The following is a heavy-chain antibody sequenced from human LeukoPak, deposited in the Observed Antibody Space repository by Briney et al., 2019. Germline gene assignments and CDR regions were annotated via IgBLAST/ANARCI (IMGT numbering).Heavy chain of an antibody. CDR3: ARRSSADWYFDL. D-gene: IGHD2-2*01. V-gene: IGHV4-39*01. Sequence: SETLSLTCTVSGCSISSSSYYWGWIRQPPGKGLEWIGSIYYSGSTYYNPSLKSRVTISVNTSKTQFSLKLSSVTAADTAVCYCARRSSADWYFDLWGRGTLVTVSS. CDR1: GCSISSSSYY. J-gene: IGHJ2*01. CDR2: IYYSGST.